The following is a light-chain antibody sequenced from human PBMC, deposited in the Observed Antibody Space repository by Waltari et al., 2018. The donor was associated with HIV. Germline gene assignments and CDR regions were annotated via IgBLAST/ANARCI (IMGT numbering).Light chain of an antibody. Sequence: AIQMTQSPSSLSASVGDRVTISCRASQGIESDLSWYQHKPGKAPRLLIYGSSTLQSGVSSRFSGGGSDTHFTLTISGLQPEDFATYYCLQDYIFPYTFGQGTTLEI. V-gene: IGKV1-6*01. J-gene: IGKJ2*01. CDR3: LQDYIFPYT. CDR1: QGIESD. CDR2: GSS.